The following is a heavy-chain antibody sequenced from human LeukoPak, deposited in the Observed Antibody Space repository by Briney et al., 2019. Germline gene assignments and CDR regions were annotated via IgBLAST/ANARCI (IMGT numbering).Heavy chain of an antibody. V-gene: IGHV3-74*01. J-gene: IGHJ4*02. CDR2: ITPDGSYS. D-gene: IGHD3-10*02. Sequence: GGSLRLSCAASGDTLSSFWMHWVGQAPGKGLVWVSRITPDGSYSTYADSVKGRFTISRDNARNTLFLQMNGLRAEDTAVYYCSRATFGHHDYWGQGTLVTVSS. CDR3: SRATFGHHDY. CDR1: GDTLSSFW.